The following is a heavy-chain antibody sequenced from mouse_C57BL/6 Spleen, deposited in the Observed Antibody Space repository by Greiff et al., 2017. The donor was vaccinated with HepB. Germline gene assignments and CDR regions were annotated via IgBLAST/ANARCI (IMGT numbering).Heavy chain of an antibody. J-gene: IGHJ4*01. D-gene: IGHD1-1*01. Sequence: QVQLQQSGAELVKPGASVKISCKASGYAFSSYWMNWVKQRPGKGLEWIGQIYPGDGDTNYNGKFKGKATLTADKSSSTAYMQLSSLTSEDSAVYFCARWDGSSPNYYAMDYWGQGTSVTVSS. CDR3: ARWDGSSPNYYAMDY. CDR1: GYAFSSYW. V-gene: IGHV1-80*01. CDR2: IYPGDGDT.